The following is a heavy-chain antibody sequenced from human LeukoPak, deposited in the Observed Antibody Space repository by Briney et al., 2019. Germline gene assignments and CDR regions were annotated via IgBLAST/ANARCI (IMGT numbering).Heavy chain of an antibody. CDR3: ARSLYYYGSGSYSPRGY. V-gene: IGHV4-59*01. CDR1: GGSISSYY. CDR2: IYYSGST. J-gene: IGHJ4*02. Sequence: KASETLSLTCTVSGGSISSYYWSWIRQPPGKGLEWIGYIYYSGSTNYNPSLKSRVTISVDTSKNQFSLKLSSVTAADTAVYYCARSLYYYGSGSYSPRGYWGQGTLVTVSS. D-gene: IGHD3-10*01.